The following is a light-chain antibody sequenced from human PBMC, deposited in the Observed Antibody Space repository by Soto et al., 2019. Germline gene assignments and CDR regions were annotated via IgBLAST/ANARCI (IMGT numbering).Light chain of an antibody. CDR2: GAF. CDR3: QQYNDWPLT. CDR1: KSVSSN. J-gene: IGKJ1*01. Sequence: IVMTRSPVMTPVSPAPTVPLSCRASKSVSSNLAWYQQKPGQAPSLLIYGAFTRATGIPARFSGTGSGTEFTLTISSLQSEDFALYYCQQYNDWPLTFGQGTKVDIK. V-gene: IGKV3-15*01.